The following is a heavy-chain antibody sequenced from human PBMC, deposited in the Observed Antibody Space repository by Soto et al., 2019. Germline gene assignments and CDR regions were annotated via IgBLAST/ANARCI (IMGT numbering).Heavy chain of an antibody. CDR1: GFTLSSFS. CDR3: ARDGSGIYRFDY. Sequence: GGSLRLSCAASGFTLSSFSMNWVRQAPGKGLEWVSSISSDSTYIYYAESVKGRFTISRDNAKNSLYLQMNSLRVEDMAVYYCARDGSGIYRFDYWGQGTLVTVSS. CDR2: ISSDSTYI. J-gene: IGHJ4*02. V-gene: IGHV3-21*06. D-gene: IGHD1-26*01.